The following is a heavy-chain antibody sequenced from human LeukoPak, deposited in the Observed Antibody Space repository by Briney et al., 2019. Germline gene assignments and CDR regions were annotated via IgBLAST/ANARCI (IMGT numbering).Heavy chain of an antibody. Sequence: PSGTLSLTCTVSGGSISSYYWSWIRHPPGKGMEWIGYIYYSGSTNYNPSLNSRATISVDTSKIQFSLKLSSVAAADTAVYYCARVVWYYDFWIGFDYWGQGTLVTV. V-gene: IGHV4-59*01. CDR3: ARVVWYYDFWIGFDY. CDR2: IYYSGST. CDR1: GGSISSYY. D-gene: IGHD3-3*01. J-gene: IGHJ4*02.